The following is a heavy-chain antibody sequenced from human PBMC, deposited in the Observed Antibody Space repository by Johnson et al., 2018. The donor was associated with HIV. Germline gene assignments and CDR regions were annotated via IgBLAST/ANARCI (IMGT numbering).Heavy chain of an antibody. V-gene: IGHV3-9*01. J-gene: IGHJ3*02. D-gene: IGHD3-16*01. CDR2: ISWNSGSI. Sequence: ELQLVESGGGLVQPGRSLRLSCAASGFTFDDYAMHWVRQAPGKGLEWVSGISWNSGSIGYADSVKGRFTISRDNAKNSLYLQMNSLRAEDTALYYCAKDIGDYVPGHAFDIWGQGTMVTVSS. CDR3: AKDIGDYVPGHAFDI. CDR1: GFTFDDYA.